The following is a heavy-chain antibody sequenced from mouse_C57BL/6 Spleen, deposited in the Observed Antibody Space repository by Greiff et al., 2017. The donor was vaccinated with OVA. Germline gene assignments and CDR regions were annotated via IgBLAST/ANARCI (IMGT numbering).Heavy chain of an antibody. Sequence: EVQLQQSGPGLVKPSQSLSLTCSVTGYSITSGYYWNWIRQFPGNKLEWLGYIRYDGSNNYNPSLKNRISITRDTSKNQFFLKLNSVTTEDTATYDCAREDYYGSREYFDVWGTGTTVTVSS. CDR3: AREDYYGSREYFDV. V-gene: IGHV3-6*01. CDR1: GYSITSGYY. J-gene: IGHJ1*03. CDR2: IRYDGSN. D-gene: IGHD1-1*01.